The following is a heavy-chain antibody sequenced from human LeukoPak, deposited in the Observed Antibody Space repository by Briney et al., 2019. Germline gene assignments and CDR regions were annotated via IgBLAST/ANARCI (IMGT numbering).Heavy chain of an antibody. CDR1: GFTFSSYA. D-gene: IGHD6-19*01. V-gene: IGHV3-23*01. J-gene: IGHJ4*02. Sequence: PGGSLRLSCAASGFTFSSYAMSCVRQAPGKGLEWVSGISGSGTYTYYADSVKGRFTISRDKSKNTLYLQMNSLRAEDTAVYYCAKDGGSSGWGPYYFDYWGQGILVTVSS. CDR3: AKDGGSSGWGPYYFDY. CDR2: ISGSGTYT.